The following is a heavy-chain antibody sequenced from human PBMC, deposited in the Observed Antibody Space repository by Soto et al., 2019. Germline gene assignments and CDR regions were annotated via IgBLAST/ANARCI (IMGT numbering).Heavy chain of an antibody. J-gene: IGHJ4*02. CDR3: ARGAFGGGYYANFDH. CDR2: FIPVLGTA. Sequence: QVQLVQSGAEVKKPGSSVKVSCKASGGNFNSHAINWVRQAPGQGLEWMGGFIPVLGTANYAQKFQGRVTITADRSKTTAYRELTSLISEDTAVYYCARGAFGGGYYANFDHWGQGTLVTVSS. V-gene: IGHV1-69*06. CDR1: GGNFNSHA. D-gene: IGHD3-3*01.